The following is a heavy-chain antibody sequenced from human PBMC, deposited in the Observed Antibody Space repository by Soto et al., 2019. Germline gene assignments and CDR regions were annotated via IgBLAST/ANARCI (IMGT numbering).Heavy chain of an antibody. J-gene: IGHJ4*02. CDR1: GFSLTSSGVG. V-gene: IGHV2-5*02. D-gene: IGHD6-19*01. Sequence: QITLKESGPTLVKPTQTLTLKCSFSGFSLTSSGVGVNWIRHPPGKPLEWLAVIYWDDDKRYSPSLKSSLSITKDTAKSQVVLTIATMDPSDTATYYCAHDRERASTGWYGSDYFESLGQASLVTVSS. CDR3: AHDRERASTGWYGSDYFES. CDR2: IYWDDDK.